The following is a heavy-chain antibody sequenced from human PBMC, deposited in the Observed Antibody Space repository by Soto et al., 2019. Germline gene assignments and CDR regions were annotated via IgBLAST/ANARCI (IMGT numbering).Heavy chain of an antibody. J-gene: IGHJ3*02. D-gene: IGHD3-10*01. CDR2: IQYRGST. V-gene: IGHV4-39*07. Sequence: SETLSLTCTVSGDSITSGAYYWGLIRQPPGKGLEWIGTIQYRGSTYYNPSLKSRVTMSLDTSKNQFSLKLSSVTAADTAVYYCARDCYGSGSYYEKDAFDIWGQGTMVTVSS. CDR1: GDSITSGAYY. CDR3: ARDCYGSGSYYEKDAFDI.